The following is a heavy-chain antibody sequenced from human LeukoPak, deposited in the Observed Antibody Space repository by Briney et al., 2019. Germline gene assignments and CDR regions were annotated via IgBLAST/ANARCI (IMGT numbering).Heavy chain of an antibody. J-gene: IGHJ4*02. CDR1: GLPFDDYA. CDR3: AKDTGAAAGTPDY. D-gene: IGHD6-13*01. CDR2: ISWNSGSI. V-gene: IGHV3-9*01. Sequence: LGGSLRLPFAASGLPFDDYAMHWGRQAPGKGLEWVSGISWNSGSIGYADSVKGRFTISRDNAKNSLYLQMNSLRAEDTALYYCAKDTGAAAGTPDYWGQGTLVTVSS.